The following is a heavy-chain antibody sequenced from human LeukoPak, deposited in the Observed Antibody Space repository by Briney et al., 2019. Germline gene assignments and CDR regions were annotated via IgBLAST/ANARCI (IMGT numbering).Heavy chain of an antibody. CDR1: GGTFSSYA. CDR3: ARDGAIVVVPAATDTDTPYYYYMDV. Sequence: SVKVSCKASGGTFSSYAISWVRQAPGQGLEWMGRIIPILGTANYAQKFQGRVTITADESTSTAYMELSSLRSEDTAVYYCARDGAIVVVPAATDTDTPYYYYMDVWGKGTTVTVSS. V-gene: IGHV1-69*11. J-gene: IGHJ6*03. D-gene: IGHD2-2*01. CDR2: IIPILGTA.